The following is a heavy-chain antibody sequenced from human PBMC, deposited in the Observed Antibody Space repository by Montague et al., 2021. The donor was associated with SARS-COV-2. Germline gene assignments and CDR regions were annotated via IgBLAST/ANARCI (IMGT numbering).Heavy chain of an antibody. J-gene: IGHJ4*02. D-gene: IGHD3-22*01. V-gene: IGHV4-39*01. Sequence: SDTLSLTCTVSGGSISSSSYYWGWIRQPPGKGLEWIGSIYYSGSTYYNPSLKSRVTISVDTSKNQFSLKLSSVTAADTAVYYCARQGGTMIVVVITKIRNYFDYWGQGTLVTVSS. CDR1: GGSISSSSYY. CDR3: ARQGGTMIVVVITKIRNYFDY. CDR2: IYYSGST.